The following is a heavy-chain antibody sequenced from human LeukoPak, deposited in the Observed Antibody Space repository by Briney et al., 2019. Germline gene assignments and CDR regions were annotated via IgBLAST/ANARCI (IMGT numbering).Heavy chain of an antibody. CDR3: ARGRDTVSTPFDY. V-gene: IGHV4-59*01. D-gene: IGHD2-15*01. Sequence: KSSETLSLTCTVSGGTISSYYWSWIRQPPGKGLEWIGYINYSGSTNYNPSLKSRVTMSVVTSKNQFSLKVNSVTAADTAVYYCARGRDTVSTPFDYWGQGTLVTVSS. CDR2: INYSGST. J-gene: IGHJ4*02. CDR1: GGTISSYY.